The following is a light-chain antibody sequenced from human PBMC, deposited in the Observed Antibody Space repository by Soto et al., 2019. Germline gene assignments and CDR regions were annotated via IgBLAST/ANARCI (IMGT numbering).Light chain of an antibody. J-gene: IGKJ1*01. V-gene: IGKV1-5*03. CDR1: QNINNY. Sequence: DIQMTQSPSTLPASVGDRVTITCRASQNINNYLAWYQQKPGKGPSLLIYKASNLESGVSSRFSGSGSGTEFTLTISSLQPDDIGTYYCQQNNRYPWTFGQGTKVEIK. CDR3: QQNNRYPWT. CDR2: KAS.